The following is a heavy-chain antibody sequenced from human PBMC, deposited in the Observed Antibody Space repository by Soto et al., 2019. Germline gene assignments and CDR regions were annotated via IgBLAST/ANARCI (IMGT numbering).Heavy chain of an antibody. J-gene: IGHJ4*02. CDR1: GFTFSSYE. CDR2: ISSSGSTI. D-gene: IGHD3-22*01. Sequence: GGSLRLSCAASGFTFSSYEMNWVRQAPGKGLEWVSYISSSGSTIYYADSVKGRFTISRDNAKNSLYLQMNSLRAEDTAVYYCARDSDSSGYYAHVYWGQGTLVTVS. CDR3: ARDSDSSGYYAHVY. V-gene: IGHV3-48*03.